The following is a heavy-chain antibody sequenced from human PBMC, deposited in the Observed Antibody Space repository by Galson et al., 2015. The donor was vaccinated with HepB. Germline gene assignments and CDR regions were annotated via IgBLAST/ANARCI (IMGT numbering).Heavy chain of an antibody. V-gene: IGHV3-66*01. Sequence: SLRLSCAASGFTVSSNYMSWVRQAPGKGLEWVSVIYSGGSTYYADSVKGRFTISSDNSKNTLYLKMNSLRAEDTAVYYCARAILSLRIAVAGPVYGMDVWGQGTTVTVSS. D-gene: IGHD6-19*01. J-gene: IGHJ6*02. CDR1: GFTVSSNY. CDR3: ARAILSLRIAVAGPVYGMDV. CDR2: IYSGGST.